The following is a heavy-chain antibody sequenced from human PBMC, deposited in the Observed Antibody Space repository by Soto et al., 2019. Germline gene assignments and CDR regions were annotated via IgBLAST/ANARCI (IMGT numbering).Heavy chain of an antibody. D-gene: IGHD2-15*01. Sequence: QVQLVQSGAEVKKPGASVKVSCKASGYTFTSYGISWVRQAPGQGLEWMGWISAYNGNTNYAQKLQGRVTMTTDTSTSTAYMELRSLRSDDTAVYYCARDRLVVVAATHPIPDAFDIWGQGTMVTVSS. CDR2: ISAYNGNT. CDR3: ARDRLVVVAATHPIPDAFDI. CDR1: GYTFTSYG. V-gene: IGHV1-18*01. J-gene: IGHJ3*02.